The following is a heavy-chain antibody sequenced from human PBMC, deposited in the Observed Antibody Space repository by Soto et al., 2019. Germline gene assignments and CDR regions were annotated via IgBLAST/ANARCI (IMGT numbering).Heavy chain of an antibody. J-gene: IGHJ3*02. D-gene: IGHD3-9*01. V-gene: IGHV3-30*18. CDR1: GFTFSSYG. CDR2: ISYDGSNK. CDR3: AKDRTTFFDWLSDAFDI. Sequence: QVQLVESGGGVVQPGRSLRLSCAASGFTFSSYGIHWVRQAPGKGREWVAIISYDGSNKYYADSVKCRFTISRDNSKNTLYLQMNSLRAEDTAVYYCAKDRTTFFDWLSDAFDIWGQGTKVTVSS.